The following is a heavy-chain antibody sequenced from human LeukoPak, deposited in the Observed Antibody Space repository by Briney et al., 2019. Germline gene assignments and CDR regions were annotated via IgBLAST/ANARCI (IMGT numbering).Heavy chain of an antibody. V-gene: IGHV3-23*01. CDR3: AKGLTGGALYYFDY. J-gene: IGHJ4*02. Sequence: PGGSLRLSCAASGFTFSRFPMSWVRQAPGKGLEWVSTINDDAGGTYSADSVKGRFTISRDNSKNTMYLQMNSLRGEDTAVYYCAKGLTGGALYYFDYWGQGTLVTVSS. D-gene: IGHD3-16*01. CDR2: INDDAGGT. CDR1: GFTFSRFP.